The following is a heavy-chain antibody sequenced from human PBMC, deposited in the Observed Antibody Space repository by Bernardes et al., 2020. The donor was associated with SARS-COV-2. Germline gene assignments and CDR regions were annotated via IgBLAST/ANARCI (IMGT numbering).Heavy chain of an antibody. J-gene: IGHJ6*02. CDR3: ARGLGGWYGMDV. CDR1: GFTFSSYG. D-gene: IGHD6-19*01. Sequence: GGSLRLSCAASGFTFSSYGVHWVRKAPGKGLEWVAVIWYDGSNKYYADSVKGRFTISRDNSKNTLYLQMNSLRAEDTAVYYCARGLGGWYGMDVWGQGTTVTVSS. V-gene: IGHV3-33*01. CDR2: IWYDGSNK.